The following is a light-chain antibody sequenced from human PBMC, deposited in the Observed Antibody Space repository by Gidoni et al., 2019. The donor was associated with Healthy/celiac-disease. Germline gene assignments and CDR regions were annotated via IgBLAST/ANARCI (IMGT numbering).Light chain of an antibody. CDR1: QSISSY. V-gene: IGKV1-39*01. CDR2: AAS. Sequence: DIQMTQSPSSLSASVGDRVTITCRASQSISSYLNWYEQKPGKAPNLLIYAASSLQSGVPSRFSGSGSGTEFTLTISSLQPEDFATYYCQQSYSTSALTFGGGTKVEIK. CDR3: QQSYSTSALT. J-gene: IGKJ4*01.